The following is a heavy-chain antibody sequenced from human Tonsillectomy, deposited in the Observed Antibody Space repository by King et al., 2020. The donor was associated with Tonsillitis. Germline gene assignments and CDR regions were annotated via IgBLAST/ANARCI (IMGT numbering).Heavy chain of an antibody. Sequence: VQLQESGPGLVKPSQTLSLTCTVSGGSISGGPYYWSWIRQLPGKGLEWIGYIYYSGNTYYKSSLKSRLTISVDPSKNHFSLKLSSVTAADTAVYHCGRYEGGVFDPWGQGTLVTVSS. CDR3: GRYEGGVFDP. D-gene: IGHD2-15*01. CDR1: GGSISGGPYY. CDR2: IYYSGNT. J-gene: IGHJ5*02. V-gene: IGHV4-31*03.